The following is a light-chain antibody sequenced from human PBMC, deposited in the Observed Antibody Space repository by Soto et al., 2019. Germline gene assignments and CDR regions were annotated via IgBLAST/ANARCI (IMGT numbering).Light chain of an antibody. J-gene: IGLJ1*01. CDR3: QSYDGSLSGYV. Sequence: QSVLTQPPSVSGTPGQTVVISCSGSSSNIGAPSDVNWYRQIPGTAPKLLIYGNHNRPSGVPERFSGSKSGTSATLAITGLQAEDEADYYCQSYDGSLSGYVFGTGTKLTVL. CDR2: GNH. V-gene: IGLV1-40*01. CDR1: SSNIGAPSD.